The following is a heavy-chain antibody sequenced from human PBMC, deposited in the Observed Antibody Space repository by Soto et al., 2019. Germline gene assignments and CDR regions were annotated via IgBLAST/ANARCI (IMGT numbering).Heavy chain of an antibody. D-gene: IGHD6-6*01. CDR2: IYYSGST. Sequence: SGALSVTCSVPGGSSSSSSYCWGGIRQPAGKGLEWIGSIYYSGSTYYNPSLKSRVTISVDTSKNQFSLKLSSVTAADTAVYYCARLRRYSSSSRGYFHYWGQGTLVTVSS. CDR1: GGSSSSSSYC. J-gene: IGHJ4*02. CDR3: ARLRRYSSSSRGYFHY. V-gene: IGHV4-39*01.